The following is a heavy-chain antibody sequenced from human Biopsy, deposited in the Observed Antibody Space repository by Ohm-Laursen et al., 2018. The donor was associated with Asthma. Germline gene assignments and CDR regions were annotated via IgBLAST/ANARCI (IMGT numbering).Heavy chain of an antibody. CDR3: SRDTLGYYFDI. Sequence: SLRLSCSASGTHFGSYNMHWARQAPGKGLEWVAVITFDGSTQHYGDSVKGRFTISRDNSKNMLFLQMNGLRAEDTAVHYCSRDTLGYYFDIWGQGTQVTVSS. CDR1: GTHFGSYN. CDR2: ITFDGSTQ. D-gene: IGHD6-13*01. V-gene: IGHV3-30-3*01. J-gene: IGHJ4*02.